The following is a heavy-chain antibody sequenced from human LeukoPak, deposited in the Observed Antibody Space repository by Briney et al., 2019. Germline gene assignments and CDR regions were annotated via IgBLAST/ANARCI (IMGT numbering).Heavy chain of an antibody. V-gene: IGHV3-21*01. CDR3: ARDPEAQYYFDY. CDR1: GITFSSYS. CDR2: ISNSSTYI. Sequence: GGSLRLSCAASGITFSSYSMNWVRQAPGKGLDWVSSISNSSTYIYYADSVKGRFSISRDNAKNSLYLQMNSLRAEDTAAYYCARDPEAQYYFDYWGQGTLVTVSS. J-gene: IGHJ4*02.